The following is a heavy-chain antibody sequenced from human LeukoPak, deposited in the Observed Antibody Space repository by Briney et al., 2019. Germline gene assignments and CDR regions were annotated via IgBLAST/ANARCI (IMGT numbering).Heavy chain of an antibody. D-gene: IGHD5-18*01. CDR1: GFTFSSYE. CDR2: ISSSGSTI. J-gene: IGHJ4*02. CDR3: ARVHYNTAMVDIDY. V-gene: IGHV3-48*03. Sequence: GGSLRLSCAASGFTFSSYEMNWVRQAPGKGLEWISYISSSGSTIYYADSVEGRFTISRDNGKNSLYLQMNSLRAEDTAVYYCARVHYNTAMVDIDYWGQGTLVTVSS.